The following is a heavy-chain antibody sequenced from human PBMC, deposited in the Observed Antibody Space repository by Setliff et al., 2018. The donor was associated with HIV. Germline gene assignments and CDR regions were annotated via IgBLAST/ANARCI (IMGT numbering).Heavy chain of an antibody. CDR2: ISVYNGNT. D-gene: IGHD6-13*01. J-gene: IGHJ1*01. CDR3: ATDPGYSSTWYSESFQH. CDR1: GYTFTSYA. Sequence: ASVKVSCKASGYTFTSYAMNWVRQAPGQGLEWMGRISVYNGNTIYAQKLQGRVIMTTDTSTSAAYMELRSLRSDDTAMYYCATDPGYSSTWYSESFQHWGQG. V-gene: IGHV1-18*01.